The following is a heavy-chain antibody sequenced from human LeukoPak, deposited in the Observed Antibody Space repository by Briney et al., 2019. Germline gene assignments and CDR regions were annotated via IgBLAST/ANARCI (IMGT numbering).Heavy chain of an antibody. CDR1: GGSISHYY. J-gene: IGHJ5*02. CDR2: IYYSGST. V-gene: IGHV4-59*08. Sequence: SETLSLTCTVSGGSISHYYWSWIRQPPGKGLEWIGYIYYSGSTNYNPSLKSRVTISVDTSKNQFSLKLSSVTAADTAVYFCARHNSGWSLGHPNWFDPWGQGTLVTVSS. D-gene: IGHD6-19*01. CDR3: ARHNSGWSLGHPNWFDP.